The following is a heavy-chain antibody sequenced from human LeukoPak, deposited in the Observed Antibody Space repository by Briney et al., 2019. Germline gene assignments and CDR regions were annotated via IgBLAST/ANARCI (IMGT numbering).Heavy chain of an antibody. D-gene: IGHD3-3*01. CDR3: ARGTADFWSGYVYYYDMDV. J-gene: IGHJ6*02. Sequence: ASVKVSCKASGYTFTSYYMHWVRQAPGQGLEWMGIINPSGGSTSYAQKFQGRVTMTRDTSTSTVYMELSSLRSEDTAVYYCARGTADFWSGYVYYYDMDVWGQGTTVTVSS. CDR2: INPSGGST. CDR1: GYTFTSYY. V-gene: IGHV1-46*01.